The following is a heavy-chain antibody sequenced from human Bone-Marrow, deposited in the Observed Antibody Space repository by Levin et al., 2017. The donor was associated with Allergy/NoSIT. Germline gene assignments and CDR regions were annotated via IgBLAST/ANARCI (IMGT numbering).Heavy chain of an antibody. Sequence: QRGESLKISCEASGFDFSGYAMYWVRQAPGKGLESVAVISRDGSNQFYTDSVKGRFTIARDNSKNSLYLQMNSLTFEDTGVFYCAREWDDFGPFFDNWGQGTLVTVSS. V-gene: IGHV3-30-3*01. CDR2: ISRDGSNQ. CDR1: GFDFSGYA. CDR3: AREWDDFGPFFDN. D-gene: IGHD4-17*01. J-gene: IGHJ4*02.